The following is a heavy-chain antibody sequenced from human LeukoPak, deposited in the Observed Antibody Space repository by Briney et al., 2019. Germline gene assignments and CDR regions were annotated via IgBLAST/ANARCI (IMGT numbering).Heavy chain of an antibody. V-gene: IGHV1-8*01. CDR1: GYTFTSYV. Sequence: ASVKVSCKASGYTFTSYVINWVRQATGQGLEWMGWMNPNSGNTGYAQKFQGRVTMTRNTSISTAYMELSSLRSEDTAVYYCARAPLRYFDWPISPWEPDNWFDPWGQGTLVTVSS. J-gene: IGHJ5*02. CDR3: ARAPLRYFDWPISPWEPDNWFDP. D-gene: IGHD3-9*01. CDR2: MNPNSGNT.